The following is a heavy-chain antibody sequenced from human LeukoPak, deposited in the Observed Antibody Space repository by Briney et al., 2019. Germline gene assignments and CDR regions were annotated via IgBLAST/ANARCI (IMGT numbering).Heavy chain of an antibody. CDR2: IVVGSGNT. Sequence: TSVKVSCKASGFTFTSSAVQWVRQARGQRLEWIGWIVVGSGNTNYAQKFQERVTITRDMSTSTAYMELSSLRSEDTAVYYCAADRGSSSWYSDFDYWGQGTLVTVSS. V-gene: IGHV1-58*01. CDR3: AADRGSSSWYSDFDY. J-gene: IGHJ4*02. CDR1: GFTFTSSA. D-gene: IGHD6-13*01.